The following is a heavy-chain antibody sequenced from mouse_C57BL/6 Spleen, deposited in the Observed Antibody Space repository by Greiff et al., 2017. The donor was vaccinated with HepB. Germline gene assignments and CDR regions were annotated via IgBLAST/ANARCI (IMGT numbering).Heavy chain of an antibody. V-gene: IGHV1-76*01. D-gene: IGHD1-1*01. Sequence: QVQLKQSGAELVRPGASVKLSCKASGYTFTDYYINWVKQRPGQGLEWIARIYPGSGNTYYNEKFKGKATLTAEKSSSTAYMQLSSLTSEDSAVYFCGRSSYVGYYFDYWGQGTTLTVSS. CDR3: GRSSYVGYYFDY. J-gene: IGHJ2*01. CDR1: GYTFTDYY. CDR2: IYPGSGNT.